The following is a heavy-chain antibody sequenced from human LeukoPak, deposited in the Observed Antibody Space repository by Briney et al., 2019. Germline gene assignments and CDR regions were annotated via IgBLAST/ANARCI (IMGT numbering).Heavy chain of an antibody. J-gene: IGHJ4*02. Sequence: PGGSLSLSCAASGFTFSNAWMSWVRQAPGKGLEWVGRIKSKTDGGTTDYAAPVKGRFTISRDDSKNTLYLQMNSLKTEDTAVYYCTTGLWFGELFLDYWGQGTLVTVSS. V-gene: IGHV3-15*01. CDR1: GFTFSNAW. CDR2: IKSKTDGGTT. CDR3: TTGLWFGELFLDY. D-gene: IGHD3-10*01.